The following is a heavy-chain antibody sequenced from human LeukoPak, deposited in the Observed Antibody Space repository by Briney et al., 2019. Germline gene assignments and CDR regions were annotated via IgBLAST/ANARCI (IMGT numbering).Heavy chain of an antibody. D-gene: IGHD3-10*01. CDR2: ISYAGSNN. Sequence: GGSLRLSCAASGFTFSSYTMDWVRQDPGKGLEWVARISYAGSNNYYADSVKGRFTLSSDNPKNTLYMQMDSLRAEDTAVYYCARAAHTTYVLGRYYYYAMDVWGQGTTVTVSS. CDR1: GFTFSSYT. V-gene: IGHV3-30*04. J-gene: IGHJ6*02. CDR3: ARAAHTTYVLGRYYYYAMDV.